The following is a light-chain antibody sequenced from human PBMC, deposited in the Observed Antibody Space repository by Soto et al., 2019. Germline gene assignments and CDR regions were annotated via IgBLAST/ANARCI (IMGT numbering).Light chain of an antibody. V-gene: IGLV2-14*01. CDR1: SSDVGGYNY. Sequence: QSALTQPASVSGSPAQSITISCTGTSSDVGGYNYVSWYQQHPGKAPKLMIYEVSNRPSGVSNRFSGTKSGNTASLTISGLQAEDEADYYCSSYTRNSTLVFGGGTKLTVL. CDR3: SSYTRNSTLV. J-gene: IGLJ2*01. CDR2: EVS.